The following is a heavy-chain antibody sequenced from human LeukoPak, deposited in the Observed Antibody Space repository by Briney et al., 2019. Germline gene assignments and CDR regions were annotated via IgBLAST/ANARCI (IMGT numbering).Heavy chain of an antibody. CDR1: GFTFSSYG. CDR3: AKGRDSNGYYYDY. Sequence: GGSLRLSCAASGFTFSSYGMSWVRQAPEKGLEWVSVSIGSGGITYYADSVKGRFTISRDNSKNTLYLQMNSLRAEDTAIYYCAKGRDSNGYYYDYWGQGTLVTVSS. D-gene: IGHD3-22*01. J-gene: IGHJ4*02. V-gene: IGHV3-23*01. CDR2: SIGSGGIT.